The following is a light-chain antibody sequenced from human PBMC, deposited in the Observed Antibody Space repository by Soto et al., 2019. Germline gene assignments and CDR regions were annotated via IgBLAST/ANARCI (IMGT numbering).Light chain of an antibody. Sequence: DIQMTQSPSTLSTSVGDRVNITCRASQGISNYLAWYQQKPGKVPKLLIYAASTLQSGVPSRFSGSGSGTDFTLTISSLQPEDVATYYCQKSNSAPLTFGQGTKVDIK. CDR1: QGISNY. CDR2: AAS. V-gene: IGKV1-27*01. J-gene: IGKJ4*01. CDR3: QKSNSAPLT.